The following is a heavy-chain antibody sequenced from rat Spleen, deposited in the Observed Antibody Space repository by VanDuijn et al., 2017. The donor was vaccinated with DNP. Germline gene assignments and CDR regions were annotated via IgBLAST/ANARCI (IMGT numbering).Heavy chain of an antibody. J-gene: IGHJ2*01. CDR2: INKDSSTI. D-gene: IGHD1-11*01. Sequence: EVKLVESGGGLVQPGRSLKLSCAASGFNFNDYWMGWVRQAPGKGLEWIGQINKDSSTITYIPSLKDKFTISRDNDQNTLYLQMSKLGSEDKAIYYCARGPNYGGYSDYFDYWGQGVMVTVSS. CDR3: ARGPNYGGYSDYFDY. V-gene: IGHV4-2*01. CDR1: GFNFNDYW.